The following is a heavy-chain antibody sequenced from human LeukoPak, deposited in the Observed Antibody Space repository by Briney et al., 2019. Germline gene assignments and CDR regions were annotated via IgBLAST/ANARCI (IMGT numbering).Heavy chain of an antibody. CDR3: AKRGQLGY. J-gene: IGHJ4*02. CDR1: GFTFSSYA. Sequence: GGSLRLSCAASGFTFSSYAMTWVRQAPGKGLEWVSTISGSGNSTYCADSVKGRFTISRDDSKNTLFLQMNSLRAEDTAVYYCAKRGQLGYWGQGTLVTVSS. D-gene: IGHD3-16*01. V-gene: IGHV3-23*01. CDR2: ISGSGNST.